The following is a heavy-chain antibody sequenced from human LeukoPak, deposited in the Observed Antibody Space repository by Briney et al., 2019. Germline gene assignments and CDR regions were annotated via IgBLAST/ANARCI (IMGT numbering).Heavy chain of an antibody. Sequence: GGSLRLSCAASGFTFSSYSMNWVRQAPGKGLEWISYIDTSSSTMYYADSVMGRFTISRDNAKESLYLQMNSLRDEDTAVYYCAREDDSWGPNNLDLWGQGTMVTVSS. V-gene: IGHV3-48*02. CDR2: IDTSSSTM. CDR1: GFTFSSYS. CDR3: AREDDSWGPNNLDL. D-gene: IGHD7-27*01. J-gene: IGHJ3*01.